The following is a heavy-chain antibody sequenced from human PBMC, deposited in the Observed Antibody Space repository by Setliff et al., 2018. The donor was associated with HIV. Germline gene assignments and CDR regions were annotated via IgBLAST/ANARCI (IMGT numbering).Heavy chain of an antibody. CDR1: SGSISSGNYY. CDR3: AREGKTALFTKYFDY. V-gene: IGHV4-31*03. D-gene: IGHD5-18*01. CDR2: IDYSWSA. J-gene: IGHJ4*01. Sequence: SETLSLTCTVSSGSISSGNYYWSWISQYQGKGLGWIGYIDYSWSAFYNPSHKSRITISRDTSKNQFSLKMNSVTASDTAVYYCAREGKTALFTKYFDYWGRGELVTVSS.